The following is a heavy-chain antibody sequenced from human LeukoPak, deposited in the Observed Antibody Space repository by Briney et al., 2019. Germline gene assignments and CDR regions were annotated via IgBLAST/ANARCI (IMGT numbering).Heavy chain of an antibody. CDR3: ARHCCSGPAKRVFDI. D-gene: IGHD2-15*01. V-gene: IGHV4-39*01. J-gene: IGHJ3*02. Sequence: SETLSLTCTVSGGSIISSDYHWGWVRQPPGKGLEWIGTISYSGNTDYNPSLRSRVTTSVDTSNNQFSLRLGSVTAADTAVYHCARHCCSGPAKRVFDIWGQGTMVTVSS. CDR2: ISYSGNT. CDR1: GGSIISSDYH.